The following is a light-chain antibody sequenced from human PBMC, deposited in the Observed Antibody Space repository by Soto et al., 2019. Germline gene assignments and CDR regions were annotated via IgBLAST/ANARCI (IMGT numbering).Light chain of an antibody. CDR3: SSNTGSNNLV. CDR2: EVS. Sequence: QSALTQPPSASGSPGQSVTISCTGTSSDVGGYNFVSWYQQLPGKAPKLMIYEVSKRPSGVPDRFSGSKSGNTAYLTVSGLQAEDEAAYYCSSNTGSNNLVFGGGTKLTVL. CDR1: SSDVGGYNF. J-gene: IGLJ3*02. V-gene: IGLV2-8*01.